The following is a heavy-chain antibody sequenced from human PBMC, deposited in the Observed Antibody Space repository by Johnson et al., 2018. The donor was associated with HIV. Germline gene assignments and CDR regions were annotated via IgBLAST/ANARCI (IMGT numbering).Heavy chain of an antibody. CDR1: GITFSDYY. D-gene: IGHD5-24*01. CDR2: ISGSGSTL. Sequence: QEKLVESGGGLVKPGGSLRLSCAASGITFSDYYMSWIRQAPGKGLEWVSYISGSGSTLYYADSVKGRFTISRDTAKNSLYLQMNSLRAEDTAVYYCARAQLLADDVFNMWGQGTMVTVSS. CDR3: ARAQLLADDVFNM. J-gene: IGHJ3*02. V-gene: IGHV3-11*04.